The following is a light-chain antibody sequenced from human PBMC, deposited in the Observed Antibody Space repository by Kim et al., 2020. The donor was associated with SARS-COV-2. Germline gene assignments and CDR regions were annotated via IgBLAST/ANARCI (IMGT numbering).Light chain of an antibody. V-gene: IGLV2-14*03. J-gene: IGLJ2*01. CDR2: DVT. Sequence: QSALTQPASVSASPGQSITISCTGTSRNNGGHPYVSWYQQHPGTAPKVIIYDVTNRPSGVSNRFSGSNSPNTASLTISGLQAEDEADYYCSSYNGNTTPLVFGGGTQLTVL. CDR1: SRNNGGHPY. CDR3: SSYNGNTTPLV.